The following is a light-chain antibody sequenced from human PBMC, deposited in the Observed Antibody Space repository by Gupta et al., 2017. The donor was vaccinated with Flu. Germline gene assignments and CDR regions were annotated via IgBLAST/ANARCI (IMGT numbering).Light chain of an antibody. J-gene: IGLJ2*01. CDR3: AAWDDSLNGPV. V-gene: IGLV1-44*01. Sequence: SVLTQPLSASGTPGQRVTISCSGSSPNIGSNTVNWYPQLPGTAPKLPIYSNNQRPSGVPDRFSGSKSGTSASLAISGLQSEDEADYYCAAWDDSLNGPVFGGGTKLTVL. CDR1: SPNIGSNT. CDR2: SNN.